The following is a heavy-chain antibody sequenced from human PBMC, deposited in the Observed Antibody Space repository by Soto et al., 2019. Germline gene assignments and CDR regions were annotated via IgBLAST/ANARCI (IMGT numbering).Heavy chain of an antibody. CDR2: ISSSSSYI. V-gene: IGHV3-21*01. CDR3: ARANCGGDCYDAFDI. J-gene: IGHJ3*02. CDR1: GFTFSSYS. D-gene: IGHD2-21*02. Sequence: EVQLVESGGGLVKPGGSLRLSCAASGFTFSSYSMNWVRQAPGKGLAWVSSISSSSSYIYYADSVKGRFTISRDNAKNSLYLQMNSLRAEDTAVYYCARANCGGDCYDAFDIWGQGTMVTVSS.